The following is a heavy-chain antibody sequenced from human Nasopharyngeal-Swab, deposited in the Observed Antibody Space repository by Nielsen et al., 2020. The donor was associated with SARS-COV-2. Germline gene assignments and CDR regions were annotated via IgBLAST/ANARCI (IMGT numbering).Heavy chain of an antibody. V-gene: IGHV1-2*04. Sequence: ASVKVSCKASGYTFTGYYMHWVRQAPGQGLEWMGWINPNSGGTNYAQKFQGWVTMTRDTSISTAYMELSRLRSDDTAVYYCAREGCSGGSCYSPYFDYWGQGTLVTDSS. J-gene: IGHJ4*02. D-gene: IGHD2-15*01. CDR1: GYTFTGYY. CDR2: INPNSGGT. CDR3: AREGCSGGSCYSPYFDY.